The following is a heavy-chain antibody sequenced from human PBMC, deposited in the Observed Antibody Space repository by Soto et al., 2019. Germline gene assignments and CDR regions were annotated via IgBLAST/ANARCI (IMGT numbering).Heavy chain of an antibody. CDR1: GGSISNYY. CDR3: ARGVPAAGTDWFDP. V-gene: IGHV4-4*07. J-gene: IGHJ5*02. D-gene: IGHD6-13*01. CDR2: VSSTGST. Sequence: SETLSLTCTVSGGSISNYYWSWIRQPADKRLEWIGRVSSTGSTYYNPSLKSRVTISVDTSKNQVSLNLTSVTAADTAVYYCARGVPAAGTDWFDPWGQGTLVTVSS.